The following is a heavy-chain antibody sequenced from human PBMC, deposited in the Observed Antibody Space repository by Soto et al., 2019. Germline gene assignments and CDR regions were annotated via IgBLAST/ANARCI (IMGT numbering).Heavy chain of an antibody. CDR2: VYYTGTT. V-gene: IGHV4-59*08. J-gene: IGHJ4*01. Sequence: XSLTCTVSGSPISSYYWSWFRQPPGQGLEWVGYVYYTGTTTYSPSLKSRVTISVDASKSQFSLNLRSVTAADTAVYYCAXXGXXYXAXDYXXXGALVTVSS. CDR1: GSPISSYY. D-gene: IGHD3-10*01. CDR3: AXXGXXYXAXDY.